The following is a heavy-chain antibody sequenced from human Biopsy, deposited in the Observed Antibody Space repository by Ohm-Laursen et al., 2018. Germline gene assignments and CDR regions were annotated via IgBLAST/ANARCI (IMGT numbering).Heavy chain of an antibody. Sequence: SLRLSCAASGFIFDDYAMHWVRQAPGKGLEWVSGISWNSDSIGYADSVKGRFTISRDNAKNSLYLQMNSLRAEDTAVYYCARPNLREWELHNAFDIWGQGTMVTVSS. CDR2: ISWNSDSI. J-gene: IGHJ3*02. V-gene: IGHV3-9*01. CDR3: ARPNLREWELHNAFDI. D-gene: IGHD1-26*01. CDR1: GFIFDDYA.